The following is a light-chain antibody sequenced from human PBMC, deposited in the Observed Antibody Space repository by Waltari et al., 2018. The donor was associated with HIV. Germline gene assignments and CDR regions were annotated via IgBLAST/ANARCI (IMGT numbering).Light chain of an antibody. CDR2: KDS. CDR1: ASSKQS. CDR3: QSTDTSGTYWV. V-gene: IGLV3-25*03. J-gene: IGLJ3*02. Sequence: SYELTQPPSVSVSPGQTARITCSGDASSKQSAHWYQKKPGQAPVLMIYKDSERPSGIPERFSGSSSGTTVTLTISGVQAEDEADYYCQSTDTSGTYWVFGGGTKLTVL.